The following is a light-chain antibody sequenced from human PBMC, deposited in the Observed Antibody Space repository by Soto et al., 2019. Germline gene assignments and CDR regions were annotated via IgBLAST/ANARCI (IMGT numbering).Light chain of an antibody. J-gene: IGKJ1*01. CDR2: GAS. Sequence: EIVMTQSPATLSVSPGERATLSCRASQSVSSNLAWYQQKPGQAPRLLIYGASTRATGIPARFSGSGSGTAFTLTISSLQSEDFAVYYCQQYNSWRTFGQGTKVEIK. CDR3: QQYNSWRT. CDR1: QSVSSN. V-gene: IGKV3-15*01.